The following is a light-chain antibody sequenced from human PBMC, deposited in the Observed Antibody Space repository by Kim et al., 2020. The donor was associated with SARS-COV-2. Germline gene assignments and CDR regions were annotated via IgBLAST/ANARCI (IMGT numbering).Light chain of an antibody. V-gene: IGKV3-20*01. J-gene: IGKJ2*01. CDR1: YIINNNH. CDR3: QQYGTAPGT. CDR2: GAS. Sequence: LPPGGSAPLSGRADYIINNNHVAWYPETPCQAPRLLIYGASGRAIGIPDSFSGSGCGQDFTLTVSGLELEDFAVYPCQQYGTAPGTFGQETKREI.